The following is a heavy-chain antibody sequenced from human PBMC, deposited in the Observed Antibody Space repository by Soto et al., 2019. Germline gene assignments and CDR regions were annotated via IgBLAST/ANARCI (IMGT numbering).Heavy chain of an antibody. V-gene: IGHV1-69*13. Sequence: GASVKASSKASGGTFNNYAMSWVRQAPGQGLEWMGGIIPLFGTTNYAQRFQGRVTITADEFTSTAYMELSSLRSEDTAVYYCARHHYSDSSGYYFYWGQGTLVTVSS. D-gene: IGHD3-22*01. CDR1: GGTFNNYA. CDR2: IIPLFGTT. CDR3: ARHHYSDSSGYYFY. J-gene: IGHJ4*02.